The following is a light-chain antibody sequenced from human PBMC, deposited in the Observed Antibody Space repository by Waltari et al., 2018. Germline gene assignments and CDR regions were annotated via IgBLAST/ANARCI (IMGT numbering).Light chain of an antibody. CDR2: GVS. J-gene: IGKJ1*01. CDR3: QHYVRLPAT. Sequence: IVLTQSPGTLSLSPGERATLSCRASQSVRGSLAWYQQKAGQAPRLLIYGVSSRATGIPGRFSGSGSGTDFSLTISRLGPEDFAVYYCQHYVRLPATFGQGTKVEIK. CDR1: QSVRGS. V-gene: IGKV3-20*01.